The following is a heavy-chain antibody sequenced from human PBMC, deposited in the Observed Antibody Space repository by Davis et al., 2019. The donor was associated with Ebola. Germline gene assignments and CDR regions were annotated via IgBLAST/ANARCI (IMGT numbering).Heavy chain of an antibody. CDR1: GFTFSSYA. V-gene: IGHV3-30*04. J-gene: IGHJ4*02. CDR3: ARDWGAFYGDYLFDY. Sequence: PGGSLRLSCAASGFTFSSYAMHWVRQAPGKGLEWVAVISYDGSNKYYADSVKGRFTISRDNSKNTLYLQMNSLRAEDTAVYYCARDWGAFYGDYLFDYWGQGTLVTVSS. CDR2: ISYDGSNK. D-gene: IGHD4-17*01.